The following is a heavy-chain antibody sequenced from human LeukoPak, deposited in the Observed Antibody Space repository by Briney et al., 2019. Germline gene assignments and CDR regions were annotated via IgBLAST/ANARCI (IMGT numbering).Heavy chain of an antibody. D-gene: IGHD2-2*01. V-gene: IGHV4-59*01. CDR2: VYYSGNT. CDR3: ARGRYQLDY. J-gene: IGHJ4*02. CDR1: GGNYY. Sequence: SETLSLTCTVSGGNYYWSWIRQPPGKGLEWIGFVYYSGNTNYNPSLKSRVTISLDTSKNQFSLKLRSVTTADTAVYYCARGRYQLDYWGQGTLVTVSS.